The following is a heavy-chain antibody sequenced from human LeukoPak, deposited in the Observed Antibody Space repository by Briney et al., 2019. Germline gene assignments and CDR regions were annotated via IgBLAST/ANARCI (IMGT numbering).Heavy chain of an antibody. J-gene: IGHJ4*02. D-gene: IGHD1-26*01. V-gene: IGHV1-8*03. Sequence: ASVKVSCKASGYTFTSYDINWVRQATGQGLEWMGWMNPNSGNTGYAQKFQGRVTITRNTSISTAYMELSSLRSEDTAVYYCAGDYVSDYSGSYHFDYWGQGTLVTVSS. CDR2: MNPNSGNT. CDR1: GYTFTSYD. CDR3: AGDYVSDYSGSYHFDY.